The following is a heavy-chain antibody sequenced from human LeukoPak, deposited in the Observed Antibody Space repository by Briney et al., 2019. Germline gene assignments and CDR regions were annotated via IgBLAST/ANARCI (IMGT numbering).Heavy chain of an antibody. J-gene: IGHJ4*02. V-gene: IGHV2-70*01. Sequence: SGPALVIPRQNLTLTCTFSGFSLSTSGKCVSWIRQPPGKALECLALIDWDDDKYYSTSLKTRLTISKDTSKNQVVLTMTNMDPVDTATYYCARMGPDCSSTSCYDYWGQGTLVTVSS. CDR2: IDWDDDK. CDR3: ARMGPDCSSTSCYDY. D-gene: IGHD2-2*01. CDR1: GFSLSTSGKC.